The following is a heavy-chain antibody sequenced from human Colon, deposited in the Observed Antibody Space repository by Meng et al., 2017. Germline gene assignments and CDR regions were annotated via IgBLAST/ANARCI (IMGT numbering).Heavy chain of an antibody. V-gene: IGHV4-4*02. CDR3: ARRVHDGSGHHYFDH. CDR1: GVSISSPNQ. D-gene: IGHD3-22*01. Sequence: QVQRQESGPRLVRPSGTRSLTCDVSGVSISSPNQWSWVRQTPGKGLEWIGEIYHSGNTNYNPSLKSRVTISVDKSNNQFSLKLSSVTAADTAVYYCARRVHDGSGHHYFDHWGQGTLVTVSS. CDR2: IYHSGNT. J-gene: IGHJ4*02.